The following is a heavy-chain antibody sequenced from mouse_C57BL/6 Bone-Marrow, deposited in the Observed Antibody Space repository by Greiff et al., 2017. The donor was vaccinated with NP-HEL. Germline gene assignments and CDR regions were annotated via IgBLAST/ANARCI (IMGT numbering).Heavy chain of an antibody. CDR3: ARRGTAQATWSFAY. J-gene: IGHJ3*01. Sequence: QVQLQQPGAELVMPGASVKLSCKASGYTFTSYWMHWVKQRPGQGLEWIGEIDPSDSYPNSNQKFKGKSTLTVDKSSSTAYMQLSSLTSEDSAVYYGARRGTAQATWSFAYGGQGTLVTVSA. CDR2: IDPSDSYP. D-gene: IGHD3-2*02. V-gene: IGHV1-69*01. CDR1: GYTFTSYW.